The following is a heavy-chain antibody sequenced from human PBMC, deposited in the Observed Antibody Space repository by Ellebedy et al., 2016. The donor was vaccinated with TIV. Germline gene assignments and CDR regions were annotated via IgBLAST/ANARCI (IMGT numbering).Heavy chain of an antibody. V-gene: IGHV3-7*01. CDR1: GFTFSDYW. D-gene: IGHD6-19*01. J-gene: IGHJ4*02. CDR3: ARDQWLGRAYYFDY. Sequence: GESLKISCAASGFTFSDYWMSWVRQAPGKGLEWVANIKQDGSEKYSADSVKGRFTISRDNAKNSMYLQMNSLRDEDTAVYYCARDQWLGRAYYFDYWGQGTLLTVSS. CDR2: IKQDGSEK.